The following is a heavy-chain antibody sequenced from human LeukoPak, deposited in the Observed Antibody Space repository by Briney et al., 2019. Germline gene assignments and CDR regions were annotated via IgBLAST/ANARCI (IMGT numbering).Heavy chain of an antibody. J-gene: IGHJ4*02. CDR2: ISYDGGNK. D-gene: IGHD3-10*01. V-gene: IGHV3-30*18. CDR1: GFTFGDYG. Sequence: GGSLRPSCAASGFTFGDYGMHWVRQAPGKGLEWVALISYDGGNKFYADSVRDRFTISRDNSKNTLFLQMNSLRIEDTAVYYCAKVFEVRGARRPKDYWGQGTLVIVSS. CDR3: AKVFEVRGARRPKDY.